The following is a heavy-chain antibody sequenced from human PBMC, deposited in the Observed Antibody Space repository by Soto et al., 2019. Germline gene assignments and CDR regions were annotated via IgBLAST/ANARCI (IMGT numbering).Heavy chain of an antibody. CDR1: GFTFSSYS. D-gene: IGHD6-13*01. CDR3: ARDGVGYRGYYYYYYMDV. J-gene: IGHJ6*03. Sequence: GGSLRLSCAASGFTFSSYSMNWVRQAPGKGLEWVSYISSSSTIYYADSVKGRFTISRDNAKNSLYLQMNSLRDEDTAVYYCARDGVGYRGYYYYYYMDVWGKGTTVTVSS. V-gene: IGHV3-48*02. CDR2: ISSSSTI.